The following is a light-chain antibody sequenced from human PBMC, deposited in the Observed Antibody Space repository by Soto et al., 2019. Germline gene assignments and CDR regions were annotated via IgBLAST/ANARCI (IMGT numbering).Light chain of an antibody. CDR2: DAS. V-gene: IGKV1-5*01. Sequence: DSQMTQSPSTLSASVGDRVTITCLASQSISSWLAWYQQKPGKAPKLLIYDASSLESGVPSRFSGSGSGTEFTLTISSLQPDDFATYYCQQYNSYLYTFGQGTKVDIK. CDR3: QQYNSYLYT. J-gene: IGKJ2*01. CDR1: QSISSW.